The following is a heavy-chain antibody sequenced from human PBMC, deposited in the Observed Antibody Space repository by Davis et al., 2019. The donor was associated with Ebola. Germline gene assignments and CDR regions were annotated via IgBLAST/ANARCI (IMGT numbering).Heavy chain of an antibody. Sequence: AASVKVSCKASGGTSSSNAISWVRQAPGQGLEWMGGINPIFGTANYAQKFQGRVTITADESTSTAYMELSSLRSEDTAVYYCARGSMDSSGYYWGYWGQGTLVTVSS. CDR1: GGTSSSNA. V-gene: IGHV1-69*13. CDR2: INPIFGTA. D-gene: IGHD3-22*01. CDR3: ARGSMDSSGYYWGY. J-gene: IGHJ4*02.